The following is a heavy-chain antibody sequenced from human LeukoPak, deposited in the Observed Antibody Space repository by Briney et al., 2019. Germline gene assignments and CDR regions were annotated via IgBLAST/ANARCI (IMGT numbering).Heavy chain of an antibody. J-gene: IGHJ4*02. Sequence: GGSQRLSCAASGFSFSSYAMSWVRQAPGKGLEWVSVTSAGGSGTYYADSVKGRFTISRDNSKNTLYLQMNSLRAEDTAVYYCAKDGRDSSGWYRNYYDYWGKGTLVTVSS. CDR3: AKDGRDSSGWYRNYYDY. CDR1: GFSFSSYA. CDR2: TSAGGSGT. V-gene: IGHV3-23*01. D-gene: IGHD6-19*01.